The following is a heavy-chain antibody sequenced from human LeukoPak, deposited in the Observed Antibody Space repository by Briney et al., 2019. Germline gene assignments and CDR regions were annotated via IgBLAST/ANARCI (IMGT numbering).Heavy chain of an antibody. CDR2: ISSSSSYI. Sequence: GGSLRLSCAASGFTFSSYSMNWVRQAPGKGLEWVSSISSSSSYIYYADSVKGRFTISRDNAKNSLYLQMNSLRAEDTALYYCARDQLSYGAPGWYFDLWGRGTLVTVSS. J-gene: IGHJ2*01. D-gene: IGHD4-17*01. CDR3: ARDQLSYGAPGWYFDL. V-gene: IGHV3-21*04. CDR1: GFTFSSYS.